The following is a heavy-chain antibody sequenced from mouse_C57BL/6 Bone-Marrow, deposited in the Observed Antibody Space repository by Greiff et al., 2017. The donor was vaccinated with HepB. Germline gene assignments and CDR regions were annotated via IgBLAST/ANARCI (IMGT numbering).Heavy chain of an antibody. V-gene: IGHV1-72*01. CDR1: GYTFTSYW. D-gene: IGHD2-4*01. J-gene: IGHJ4*01. CDR2: IDPNSGGT. CDR3: ARPIPIYYDYGYYAMDY. Sequence: QVQLQQPGAELVKPGASVKLSCKASGYTFTSYWMHWVKQRPGRGLEWIGRIDPNSGGTKYNEKFKSKATLTVDKSSSTAYMQLSSLTSEDSAVYYCARPIPIYYDYGYYAMDYWGQGTSVTVSS.